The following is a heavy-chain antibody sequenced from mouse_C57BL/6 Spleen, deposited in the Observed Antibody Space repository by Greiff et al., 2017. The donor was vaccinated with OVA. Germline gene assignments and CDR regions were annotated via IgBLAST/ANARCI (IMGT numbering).Heavy chain of an antibody. CDR2: IDPSDSYT. CDR3: ARRGKGLDY. CDR1: GYTFTSYW. V-gene: IGHV1-50*01. Sequence: QVQLQQPGAELVKPGASVKLSCKASGYTFTSYWMQWVKQRPGQGLEWIGEIDPSDSYTNYNQKFKGKATLTVDTSSSTAYMQLSSLTSEDSAVYYCARRGKGLDYGGQGTTLTVSS. J-gene: IGHJ2*01.